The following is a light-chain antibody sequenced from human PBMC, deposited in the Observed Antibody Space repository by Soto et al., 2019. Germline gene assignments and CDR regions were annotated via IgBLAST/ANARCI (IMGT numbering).Light chain of an antibody. V-gene: IGKV1-5*03. CDR3: QQSYSTPSIT. Sequence: DIQRTQSPSTLSASVGDRVTITCRASQSIRSWLAWYQQKPGKAPKLLIYKTSNLESGVPSRFSGSGSGTEFSLTISSLQPDDFATYNCQQSYSTPSITFGQGTRLEI. J-gene: IGKJ5*01. CDR2: KTS. CDR1: QSIRSW.